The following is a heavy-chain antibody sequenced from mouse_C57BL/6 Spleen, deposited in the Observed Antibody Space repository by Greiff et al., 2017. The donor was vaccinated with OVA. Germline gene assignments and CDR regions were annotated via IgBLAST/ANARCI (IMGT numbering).Heavy chain of an antibody. J-gene: IGHJ4*01. CDR2: IYPGDGDT. D-gene: IGHD4-1*01. V-gene: IGHV1-80*01. CDR3: ARNWTYYAMDY. Sequence: QVQLQQSGAELVKPGASVKISCKASGYAFSSYWMNWVKQRPGKGLEWIGQIYPGDGDTNYNGKFKGKATLTADKSSSTAYMQLSSLTSEDSAVYFCARNWTYYAMDYWGQGTSVTVSS. CDR1: GYAFSSYW.